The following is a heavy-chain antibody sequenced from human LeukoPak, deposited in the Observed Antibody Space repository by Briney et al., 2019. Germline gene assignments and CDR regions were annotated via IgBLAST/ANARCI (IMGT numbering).Heavy chain of an antibody. CDR2: IKQDGSEK. V-gene: IGHV3-7*03. D-gene: IGHD6-19*01. CDR1: GFTFSSYW. J-gene: IGHJ6*04. Sequence: GGSLRLSCAASGFTFSSYWMSWVRQAPGKGLEWVANIKQDGSEKYYVDSVKGRFTISRDNAKNSLYLQMNSLRAEDTAVYYCAKGPIAVAGYYYYGMDVWGKGTTVTVSS. CDR3: AKGPIAVAGYYYYGMDV.